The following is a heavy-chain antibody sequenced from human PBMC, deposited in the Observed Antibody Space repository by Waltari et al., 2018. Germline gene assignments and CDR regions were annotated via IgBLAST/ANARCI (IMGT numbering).Heavy chain of an antibody. Sequence: EVQLVQSGAEVKKPGESLKISCKGSGYSFTNYWLGWVRQMPGKGREWMGSIYPGGSDTRYSTSVQGQVTISAEKAISTAYLQWSSLKASDTAMYYCARLSLLYFDYWGQGTLVTVAS. J-gene: IGHJ4*02. D-gene: IGHD3-10*01. CDR2: IYPGGSDT. CDR1: GYSFTNYW. V-gene: IGHV5-51*01. CDR3: ARLSLLYFDY.